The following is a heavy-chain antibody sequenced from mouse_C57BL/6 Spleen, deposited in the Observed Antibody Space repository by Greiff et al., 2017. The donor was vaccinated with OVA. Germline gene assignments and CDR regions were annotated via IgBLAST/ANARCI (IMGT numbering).Heavy chain of an antibody. CDR2: IDPSDSET. D-gene: IGHD1-1*01. J-gene: IGHJ4*01. Sequence: QVQLQQPGAELVRPGSSVKLSCKASGYTFTSYWMHWVKQRPIQGLEWIGNIDPSDSETHYNQKFKDKATLTVDQSSSTASMQLRSLTSEDSAVNYGAKKGYGSSYKAMDYWGQGTSVTVSS. CDR1: GYTFTSYW. V-gene: IGHV1-52*01. CDR3: AKKGYGSSYKAMDY.